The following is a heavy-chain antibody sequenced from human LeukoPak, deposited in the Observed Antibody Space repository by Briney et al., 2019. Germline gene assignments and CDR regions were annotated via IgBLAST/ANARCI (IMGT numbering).Heavy chain of an antibody. Sequence: SETLSLTCTVSGGSISSYYWSWIRQPPGKGLEWIGEINQSGYNNYNPSLKSRVTILAGMSKNQFSLKLSSVTAADTAVYYCAIRRGYSGYDYWGQGTLVTVSS. J-gene: IGHJ4*02. D-gene: IGHD5-12*01. CDR1: GGSISSYY. V-gene: IGHV4-34*01. CDR3: AIRRGYSGYDY. CDR2: INQSGYN.